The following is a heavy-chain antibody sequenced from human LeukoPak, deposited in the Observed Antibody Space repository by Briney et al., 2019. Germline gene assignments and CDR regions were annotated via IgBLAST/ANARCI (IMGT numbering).Heavy chain of an antibody. CDR3: ARTRTTVTTGNYFDY. J-gene: IGHJ4*02. D-gene: IGHD4-17*01. CDR2: ISSNGGST. CDR1: GFTFSSYA. Sequence: GGSLRLSCAASGFTFSSYAMHWVRQAPGKGLEYVSAISSNGGSTYYANSVKGRFTISRDNSKNTLYLQMGSLRAEDMAVYYYARTRTTVTTGNYFDYWGQGTLVTVSS. V-gene: IGHV3-64*01.